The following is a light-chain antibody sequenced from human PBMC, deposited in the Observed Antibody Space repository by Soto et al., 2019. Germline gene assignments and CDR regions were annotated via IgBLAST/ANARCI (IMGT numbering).Light chain of an antibody. CDR2: WAS. CDR3: QQDYSTPPLT. Sequence: DIVMTQSPDSLAVSLGERATINCKSSQSVLYSSNNKNYLAWYQQKPGQPPKLLIYWASTRVSGVPDRFSGSGSGTDFTLTSSSLQAEDVAVYYCQQDYSTPPLTFGGGTKVEIK. V-gene: IGKV4-1*01. J-gene: IGKJ4*01. CDR1: QSVLYSSNNKNY.